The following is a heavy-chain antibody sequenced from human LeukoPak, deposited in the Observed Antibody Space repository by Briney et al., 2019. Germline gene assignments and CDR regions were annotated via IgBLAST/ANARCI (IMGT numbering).Heavy chain of an antibody. CDR1: GYTFTGYY. CDR3: ARIPTYYYDSSGYYHRNWFDP. CDR2: INPNSGGT. V-gene: IGHV1-2*02. D-gene: IGHD3-22*01. Sequence: ASVKVSCKASGYTFTGYYMHWVRQAPGQGLEWMGWINPNSGGTNYAQKFQGRVTMTRDTSISTAYMELSRLRSDDTAVYYCARIPTYYYDSSGYYHRNWFDPWGQGTLVTVSS. J-gene: IGHJ5*02.